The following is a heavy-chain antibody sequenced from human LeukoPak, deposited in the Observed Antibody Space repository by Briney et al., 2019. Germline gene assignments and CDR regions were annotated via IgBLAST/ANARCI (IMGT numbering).Heavy chain of an antibody. Sequence: SETLSLTCTVSGGSISSSSYYWGWIRQPPGKGLEWIGSIYYSGSTYYNPSLKSRVTISVDTSKNQFSLKLSSVTAADTAVYYCARRYFYDSGGYYNYFDYWGQGTLVTVSS. D-gene: IGHD3-22*01. J-gene: IGHJ4*02. CDR3: ARRYFYDSGGYYNYFDY. CDR2: IYYSGST. CDR1: GGSISSSSYY. V-gene: IGHV4-39*01.